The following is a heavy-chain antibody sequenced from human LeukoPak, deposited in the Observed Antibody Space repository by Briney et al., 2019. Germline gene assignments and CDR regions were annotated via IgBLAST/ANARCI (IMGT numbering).Heavy chain of an antibody. D-gene: IGHD2-15*01. V-gene: IGHV3-30-3*01. Sequence: GGSLRLSCAASGFTFSSYAMHWVRQAPGKGLEWVAVISYDGSNKYYADSVKGRFTISRDNSKNTLYLQMNSLRAEDTALYYCAKSRGSVVVAAIYYWGQGTLVTVSS. CDR1: GFTFSSYA. J-gene: IGHJ4*02. CDR3: AKSRGSVVVAAIYY. CDR2: ISYDGSNK.